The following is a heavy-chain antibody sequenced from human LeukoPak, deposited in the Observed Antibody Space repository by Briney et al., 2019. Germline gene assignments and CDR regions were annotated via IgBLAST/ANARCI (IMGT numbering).Heavy chain of an antibody. CDR2: IYYSGST. D-gene: IGHD6-19*01. Sequence: SETLSLTCTVSGGSISSSSYYWGWIRQPPGKGLEWIGSIYYSGSTYYNPSLKSRVTISVDTSKNQFSLKLSSVTAADTAVYYCARKPGATGYSSFHYWGQGTLVTVSS. J-gene: IGHJ4*02. V-gene: IGHV4-39*01. CDR3: ARKPGATGYSSFHY. CDR1: GGSISSSSYY.